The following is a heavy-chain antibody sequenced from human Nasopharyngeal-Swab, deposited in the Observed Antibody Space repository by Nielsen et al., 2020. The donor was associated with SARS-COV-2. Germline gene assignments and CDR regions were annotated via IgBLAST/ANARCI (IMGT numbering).Heavy chain of an antibody. CDR3: AKGSGSYPFDY. CDR1: GFALSSYA. D-gene: IGHD1-26*01. J-gene: IGHJ4*02. CDR2: ISGSGGST. V-gene: IGHV3-23*01. Sequence: GGSLRLSCAASGFALSSYAMSWVRQAPGKGLEWVSAISGSGGSTYYADSVKGRFTISRDNSKNTLYLQMNSLRAEDTAVYYCAKGSGSYPFDYWGQGTLVTVSS.